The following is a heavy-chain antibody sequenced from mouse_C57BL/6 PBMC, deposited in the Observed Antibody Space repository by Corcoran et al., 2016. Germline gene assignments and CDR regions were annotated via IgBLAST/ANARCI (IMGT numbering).Heavy chain of an antibody. J-gene: IGHJ3*01. Sequence: QVQLVQSGAEVKKPGASVKVSCKASGYTFTGYYMHWVRQAPGQGLEWMGWINPNSGGTNYAQKFQGWVTMTRDTSISTAYMELSRLRSDDTAVYYCARVLRAARPGYAFDIWGQGTMVTVSS. CDR3: ARVLRAARPGYAFDI. D-gene: IGHD6-2*01. CDR1: GYTFTGYY. V-gene: IGHV1-72*04. CDR2: INPNSGGT.